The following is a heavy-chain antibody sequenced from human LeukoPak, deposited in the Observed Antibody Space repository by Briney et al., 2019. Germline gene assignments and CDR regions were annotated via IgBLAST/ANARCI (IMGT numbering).Heavy chain of an antibody. CDR1: GFTFSSYG. V-gene: IGHV3-30*18. CDR2: ISYDGSNK. Sequence: GGSLRLSCAASGFTFSSYGMHWVRQAPGKGLEWVAVISYDGSNKYYADSVKGRFTISRDNSKNTLYLQMNSLRAEDTAVYYCAKLLLDGYNRWEANDYWGQGTLVTVSS. D-gene: IGHD5-24*01. J-gene: IGHJ4*02. CDR3: AKLLLDGYNRWEANDY.